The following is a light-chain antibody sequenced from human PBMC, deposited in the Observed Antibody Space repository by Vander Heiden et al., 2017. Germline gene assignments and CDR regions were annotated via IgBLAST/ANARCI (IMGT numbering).Light chain of an antibody. J-gene: IGLJ1*01. V-gene: IGLV8-61*01. Sequence: QTVVTQEPSFSVSPGGTVPLTCGLGVGSVSTSYYPSCYPQTPGQAPRTLIYSTNTRSSGVPDRFSGAILGNKAALTITGAQAEDESDYYCLLYMGSGIPLYVFGTGTKVTVL. CDR2: STN. CDR1: VGSVSTSYY. CDR3: LLYMGSGIPLYV.